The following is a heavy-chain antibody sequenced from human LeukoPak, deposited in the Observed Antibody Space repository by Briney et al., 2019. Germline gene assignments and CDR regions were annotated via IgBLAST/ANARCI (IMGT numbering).Heavy chain of an antibody. V-gene: IGHV5-10-1*01. CDR2: IDPSDSYT. Sequence: AGESLKISCKGSGYSFTSYWISWVRQMPGKGLEWTGRIDPSDSYTNYSPSFQGHVTISADKSISTAYLQWSSLKASDTAMYYCAREMATIWNWFDPWGQGTLVTVSS. CDR1: GYSFTSYW. D-gene: IGHD5-24*01. J-gene: IGHJ5*02. CDR3: AREMATIWNWFDP.